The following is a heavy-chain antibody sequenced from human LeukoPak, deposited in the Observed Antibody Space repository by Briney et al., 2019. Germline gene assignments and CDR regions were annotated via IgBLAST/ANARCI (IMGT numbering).Heavy chain of an antibody. Sequence: SETLSLTCAVYGGSFSGYYWSWIRQPPGKGLEWIGEINHSGSTNYNPSLKSRATISVDTSKNQFSLKLSSVTAADTAVYYCARHLTMVRGVIPYWGQGTLVTVSS. CDR2: INHSGST. V-gene: IGHV4-34*01. CDR1: GGSFSGYY. CDR3: ARHLTMVRGVIPY. J-gene: IGHJ4*02. D-gene: IGHD3-10*01.